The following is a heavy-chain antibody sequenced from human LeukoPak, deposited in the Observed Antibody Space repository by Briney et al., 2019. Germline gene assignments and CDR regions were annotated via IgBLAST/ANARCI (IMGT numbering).Heavy chain of an antibody. Sequence: PGGSLRLSCAASGFTFSNYNMNWVRQAPGKGLEWVPYISSAASTMYYADSVKGRFTISRDNAKNSLYLQMNSLRAEDTAVYYCTKVLPAQQLVLADYWGQGTLVTVSS. D-gene: IGHD6-13*01. J-gene: IGHJ4*02. CDR2: ISSAASTM. V-gene: IGHV3-48*01. CDR3: TKVLPAQQLVLADY. CDR1: GFTFSNYN.